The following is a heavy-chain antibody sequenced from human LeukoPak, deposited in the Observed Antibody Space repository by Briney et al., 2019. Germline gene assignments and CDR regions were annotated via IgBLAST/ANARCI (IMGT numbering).Heavy chain of an antibody. CDR3: AKDQLVFWSGYPNMGAFDY. V-gene: IGHV3-9*01. CDR1: GFTFDDYA. D-gene: IGHD3-3*01. Sequence: GGSLRLSCAASGFTFDDYAMHWVRHAPGKGLEWVSGISWNSGSIGYADSVKGRFTISRDNAKNSLYLQMNSLRAEDTALYYCAKDQLVFWSGYPNMGAFDYWGQGTLVTVSS. J-gene: IGHJ4*02. CDR2: ISWNSGSI.